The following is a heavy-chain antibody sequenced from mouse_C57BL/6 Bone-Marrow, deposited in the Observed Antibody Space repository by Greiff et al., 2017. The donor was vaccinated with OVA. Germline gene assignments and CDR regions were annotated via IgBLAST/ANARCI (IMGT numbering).Heavy chain of an antibody. CDR2: IDPETGGT. J-gene: IGHJ2*01. CDR3: TRSALYYYGSSFVYFDY. D-gene: IGHD1-1*01. V-gene: IGHV1-15*01. Sequence: QVQLQQSGAELVRPGASVTLSCKASGYTFTDYEMHWVKQTPVHGLEWIGAIDPETGGTAYNQKFKGKAILTAAKSSSTAYMELRSLTSEDSAVYYCTRSALYYYGSSFVYFDYWGQGTTLTVSS. CDR1: GYTFTDYE.